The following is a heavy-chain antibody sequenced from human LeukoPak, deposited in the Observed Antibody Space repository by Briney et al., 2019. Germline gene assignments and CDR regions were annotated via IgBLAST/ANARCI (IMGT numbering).Heavy chain of an antibody. CDR1: GFTFSSDW. J-gene: IGHJ4*02. V-gene: IGHV3-74*01. CDR3: AREPSAYSNYNY. CDR2: INSDGSST. Sequence: GGSLRLSCAASGFTFSSDWMPWVRQAPGKGLVWISRINSDGSSTSYADSVKGRFTVSRDNAKNTLYLQMNSLRAEDTAVYYCAREPSAYSNYNYWGQGTLVTVSS. D-gene: IGHD4-4*01.